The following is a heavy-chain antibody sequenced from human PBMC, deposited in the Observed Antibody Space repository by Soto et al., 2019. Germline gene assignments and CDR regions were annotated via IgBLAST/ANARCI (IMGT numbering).Heavy chain of an antibody. J-gene: IGHJ6*02. Sequence: LRLSCAASGFTFSSYSMNWVRQAPGKGLEWVSSISSSSSYIYYADSVKGRFTISRDNAKNSLYLQMNSLRAEDTAVYYCASLTGTRFTPYYGMDVWGQGTTVTVSS. CDR1: GFTFSSYS. V-gene: IGHV3-21*01. CDR3: ASLTGTRFTPYYGMDV. D-gene: IGHD1-20*01. CDR2: ISSSSSYI.